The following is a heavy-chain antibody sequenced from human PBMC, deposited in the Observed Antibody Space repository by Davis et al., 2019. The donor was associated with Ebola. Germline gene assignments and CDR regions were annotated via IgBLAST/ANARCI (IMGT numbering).Heavy chain of an antibody. J-gene: IGHJ2*01. Sequence: SETLSLTCTVSGGSIMTSYWGWIWQLPGRGLGWIGYIFDTGSTTYNPSLRSRVTISVDTSKNYFSLRLTSVTAADTAVYYCAGRGWGGKWYFDLWGRGAPVTVSS. CDR3: AGRGWGGKWYFDL. CDR2: IFDTGST. D-gene: IGHD3-16*01. V-gene: IGHV4-59*08. CDR1: GGSIMTSY.